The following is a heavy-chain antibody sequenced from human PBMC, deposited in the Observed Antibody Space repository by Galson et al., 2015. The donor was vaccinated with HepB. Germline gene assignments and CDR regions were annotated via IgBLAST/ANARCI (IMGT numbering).Heavy chain of an antibody. J-gene: IGHJ4*02. D-gene: IGHD6-13*01. CDR1: GYTFTSYG. CDR3: ARAHSSSWPNTYYFDY. Sequence: SVKVSCKASGYTFTSYGISWVRQAPGQGLEWMGWISAYNGNTNYAQKLQGRVTMTTDTSTSTAYMELRSLRSDDTAVYYCARAHSSSWPNTYYFDYWGQGTLVTVSS. CDR2: ISAYNGNT. V-gene: IGHV1-18*01.